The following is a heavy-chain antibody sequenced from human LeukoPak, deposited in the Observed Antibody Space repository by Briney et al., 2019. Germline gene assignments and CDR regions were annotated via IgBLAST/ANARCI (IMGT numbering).Heavy chain of an antibody. Sequence: GASVKVSCKASGGTFSSYAISWVRQAPGQGLEWMGRIIPILGIANYAQKFQGRVTITADKSTSTAYMELSSLRSEDTAVYYCARAESPYYYSSGSYTNEPRGTSGQSDYWGQGTLVTVSS. D-gene: IGHD3-10*01. V-gene: IGHV1-69*04. CDR1: GGTFSSYA. CDR3: ARAESPYYYSSGSYTNEPRGTSGQSDY. J-gene: IGHJ4*02. CDR2: IIPILGIA.